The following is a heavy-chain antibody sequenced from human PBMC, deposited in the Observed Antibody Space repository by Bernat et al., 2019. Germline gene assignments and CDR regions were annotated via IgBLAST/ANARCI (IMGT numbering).Heavy chain of an antibody. J-gene: IGHJ4*02. V-gene: IGHV3-30-3*01. CDR3: AKDRGGSDWFVDY. D-gene: IGHD3-9*01. CDR1: GFTFSNYA. CDR2: ISYDVNFK. Sequence: QVHLVESGGGVVQPGTSLRLSCAASGFTFSNYAMHWVRQAPGKGLEWVGLISYDVNFKSYADSVKGRFTISRDNSKNTLYLQMNSLTADDTAVYYCAKDRGGSDWFVDYWGQGTLVTVSS.